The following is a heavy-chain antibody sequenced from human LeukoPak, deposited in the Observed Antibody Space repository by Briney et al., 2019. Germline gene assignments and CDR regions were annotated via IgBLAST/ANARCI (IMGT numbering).Heavy chain of an antibody. J-gene: IGHJ6*02. CDR3: ARDRGHDFWSGYYYYGMDV. V-gene: IGHV3-9*01. Sequence: PGGSLRLSCAASGFTFDDYAMHWVRQAPGKGLEWVSGVRWDSGSLGYADSVKGRFTISRDKDKNSLYLQMNSLRAEDTAVYYCARDRGHDFWSGYYYYGMDVWGQGTTVTVSS. CDR2: VRWDSGSL. D-gene: IGHD3-3*01. CDR1: GFTFDDYA.